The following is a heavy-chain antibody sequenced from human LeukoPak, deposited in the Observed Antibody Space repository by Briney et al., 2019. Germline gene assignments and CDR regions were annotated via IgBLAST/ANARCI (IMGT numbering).Heavy chain of an antibody. Sequence: GASVKVSCKASGYTFTSYAMHWVRQAPGQRLEWMGWINAGNGNTKYSQKFQGRVTITRDTPASTAYMELSSLRSEDTAVYYCARAPEQWLVRGVFFDYWGQGTLVTISS. CDR3: ARAPEQWLVRGVFFDY. D-gene: IGHD6-19*01. V-gene: IGHV1-3*01. CDR1: GYTFTSYA. CDR2: INAGNGNT. J-gene: IGHJ4*02.